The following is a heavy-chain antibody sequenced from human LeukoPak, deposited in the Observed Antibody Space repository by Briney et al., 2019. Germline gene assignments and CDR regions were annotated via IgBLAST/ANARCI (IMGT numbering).Heavy chain of an antibody. Sequence: SVKVSCKASGGTFSRYGISWVRQAPGQALEWMGGIIAIFGTTNYAQKFQGRVTITTDESTSTAYMELSSLRYEDTAVYYCARVDGFYAGFYYMDVWGKGTTVTVSS. J-gene: IGHJ6*03. CDR3: ARVDGFYAGFYYMDV. CDR1: GGTFSRYG. V-gene: IGHV1-69*05. D-gene: IGHD5/OR15-5a*01. CDR2: IIAIFGTT.